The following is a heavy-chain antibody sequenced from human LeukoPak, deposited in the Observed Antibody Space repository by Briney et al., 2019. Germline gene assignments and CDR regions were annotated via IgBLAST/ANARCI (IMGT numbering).Heavy chain of an antibody. CDR3: AREGYDNSGYYLDY. Sequence: PSEILSLTCTVSGGSFTRYYWGWFRQPPGKGLEWIGYIHHSGSTEKSPSLSSRLTLAIDMSKHQVSLSLSSATAADTAVYYCAREGYDNSGYYLDYWGQGTLVTVSS. V-gene: IGHV4-59*01. CDR1: GGSFTRYY. J-gene: IGHJ4*02. CDR2: IHHSGST. D-gene: IGHD3-22*01.